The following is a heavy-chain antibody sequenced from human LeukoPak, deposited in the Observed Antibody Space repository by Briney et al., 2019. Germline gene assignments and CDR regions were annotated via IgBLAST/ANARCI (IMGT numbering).Heavy chain of an antibody. CDR2: IYSGGST. CDR3: ASTTRPYYYGMDV. Sequence: PGGSLRLSCAASGFTVSSNYMSWVRQAPGKGLEWVPVIYSGGSTYYADSVKGRFTISRDNSKNTLYLQMNSLRAEDTAVYYCASTTRPYYYGMDVWGQGTTVTVSS. CDR1: GFTVSSNY. V-gene: IGHV3-53*01. J-gene: IGHJ6*02. D-gene: IGHD1-26*01.